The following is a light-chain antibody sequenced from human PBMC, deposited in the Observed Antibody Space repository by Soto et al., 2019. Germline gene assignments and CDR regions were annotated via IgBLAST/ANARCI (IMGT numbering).Light chain of an antibody. V-gene: IGLV4-69*01. Sequence: QYALTQSPSASASLGASVKLTCTRSSGHSSYAIAWHQKQPGKGPRYLMDLNNDGSHTKGDGIPDRFSGSSSGADRYLIISSLQSEDEADYYCQTWGTGFQFFGGGTKLTVL. J-gene: IGLJ2*01. CDR2: LNNDGSH. CDR1: SGHSSYA. CDR3: QTWGTGFQF.